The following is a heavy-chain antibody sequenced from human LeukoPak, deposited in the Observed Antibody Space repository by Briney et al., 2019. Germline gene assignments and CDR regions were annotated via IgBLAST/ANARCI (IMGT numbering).Heavy chain of an antibody. J-gene: IGHJ6*02. D-gene: IGHD1-1*01. V-gene: IGHV1-18*01. CDR3: ARRGTGYGISYYYYGMDV. CDR2: ISAYNGNT. Sequence: ASVKVSCKASGYTFTSYGISWVRQAPGQGLEWMGWISAYNGNTNYAQKLQGRVTMTTDTSTSTAYMELRSLRSDDTAVYYCARRGTGYGISYYYYGMDVWGQGTTVTASS. CDR1: GYTFTSYG.